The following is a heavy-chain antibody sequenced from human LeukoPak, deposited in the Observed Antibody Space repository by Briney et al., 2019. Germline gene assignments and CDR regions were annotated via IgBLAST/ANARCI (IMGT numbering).Heavy chain of an antibody. CDR1: GGSVSSTEFY. V-gene: IGHV4-39*01. J-gene: IGHJ4*02. D-gene: IGHD3-9*01. CDR3: ARLSKGRYFDYIFDY. Sequence: PSETLSLTCSVSGGSVSSTEFYWGWIRQPPGKRLQWIGNIYYTGSTYYNPSLNSRVTMSVDTSQNQFSLKMASVTAADTAVYYCARLSKGRYFDYIFDYWGQGTLVTVSS. CDR2: IYYTGST.